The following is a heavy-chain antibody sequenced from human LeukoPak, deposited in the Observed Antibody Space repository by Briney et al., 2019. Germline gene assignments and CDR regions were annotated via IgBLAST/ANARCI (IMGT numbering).Heavy chain of an antibody. V-gene: IGHV3-30*02. J-gene: IGHJ1*01. CDR2: IRYDGSNK. CDR1: GFTFSSYG. CDR3: AKDARSAAAEYFQH. Sequence: GGSLRLTCAASGFTFSSYGRHWVRQAPGKGLEWVAFIRYDGSNKYYADSVKGQFTISRDNSKNPLYLQMNSLRAEDTAVYYCAKDARSAAAEYFQHWGQGTLVTVSS.